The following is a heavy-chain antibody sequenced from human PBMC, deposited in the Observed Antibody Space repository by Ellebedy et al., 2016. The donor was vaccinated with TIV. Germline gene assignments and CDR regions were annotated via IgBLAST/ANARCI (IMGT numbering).Heavy chain of an antibody. CDR3: ARVAIVVVPAAIGYFDY. Sequence: GGSLRLXXAASGFTFSSYSMNWVRQAPGKGLEWVSYISSSSSTIYYADSVKGRFTISRDNAKNSLYLQMNSLRDEDTAVYYCARVAIVVVPAAIGYFDYWGQGTLVTVSS. V-gene: IGHV3-48*02. J-gene: IGHJ4*02. CDR2: ISSSSSTI. D-gene: IGHD2-2*01. CDR1: GFTFSSYS.